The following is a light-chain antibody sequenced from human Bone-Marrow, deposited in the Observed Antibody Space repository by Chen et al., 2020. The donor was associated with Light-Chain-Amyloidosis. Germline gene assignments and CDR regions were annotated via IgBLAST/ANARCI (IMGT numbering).Light chain of an antibody. J-gene: IGLJ1*01. CDR3: SSFTSSSSYV. CDR2: AVS. CDR1: SGDVGTYNY. V-gene: IGLV2-14*01. Sequence: QSALTQPASVSGSPGQSITISCTGTSGDVGTYNYVSWYQQHTGKAPKVMIYAVSNRPSGVSNRFSGSQSGNTASLTISGLQAEDEADYYCSSFTSSSSYVFGPGTKVTVL.